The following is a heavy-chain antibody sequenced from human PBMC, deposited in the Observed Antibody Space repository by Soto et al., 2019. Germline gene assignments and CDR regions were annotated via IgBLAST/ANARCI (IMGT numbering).Heavy chain of an antibody. V-gene: IGHV3-23*01. J-gene: IGHJ4*02. CDR3: AKWGIVVVPAAGDFDY. CDR2: ISGSGGST. D-gene: IGHD2-2*01. Sequence: EVQLLESGGGLVQPGGSLRLSCAASGFTFSSYAMSWVRQAPGKGLEWVSVISGSGGSTYYADSVKGRFTISRDNSKNTLYLQMNSLRAEDTAVYYCAKWGIVVVPAAGDFDYWGQGTLVTVSS. CDR1: GFTFSSYA.